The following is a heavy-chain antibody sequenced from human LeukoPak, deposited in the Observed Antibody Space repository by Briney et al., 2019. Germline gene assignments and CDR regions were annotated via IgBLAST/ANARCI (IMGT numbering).Heavy chain of an antibody. CDR1: GFIFSNCW. Sequence: GGSLRLSCETSGFIFSNCWMTWVRQAPGKGLEWVANIKTDGSEKYYADSVKGRFTISRDNAKNSLYLQMNSLRAEDTAVYYCLTVVETTIDAFDIWGQGTMVTVSS. CDR3: LTVVETTIDAFDI. D-gene: IGHD1-26*01. V-gene: IGHV3-7*01. CDR2: IKTDGSEK. J-gene: IGHJ3*02.